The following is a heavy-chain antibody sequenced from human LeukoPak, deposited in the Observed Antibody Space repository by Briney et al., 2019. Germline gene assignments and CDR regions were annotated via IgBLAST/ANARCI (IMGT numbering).Heavy chain of an antibody. D-gene: IGHD3-3*01. J-gene: IGHJ3*02. V-gene: IGHV1-2*02. CDR2: INPNSGGT. CDR3: ASQSRIITIFGVVMTAHAFDI. CDR1: GYTFTGYY. Sequence: ASVKVSCKASGYTFTGYYMHWVRQAPGQGLEWMGWINPNSGGTNYAQKFQGRVTMTRDTSISTAYMELGRLRSDDTAVYYCASQSRIITIFGVVMTAHAFDIWGQGTMVTVSS.